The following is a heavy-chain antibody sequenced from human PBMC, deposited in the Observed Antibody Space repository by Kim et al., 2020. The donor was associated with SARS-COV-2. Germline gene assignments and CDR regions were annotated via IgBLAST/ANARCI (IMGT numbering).Heavy chain of an antibody. CDR2: IYYSGST. V-gene: IGHV4-39*01. Sequence: SETLSLTCTVSGGSISSSSYYWGWIRQPPGKGLEWIGSIYYSGSTYYNPSLKSRVTISVDTSKNQFSLKLSSVTAADTAVYYCARHSVGPYSKGAFDIWGQGTMVTVSS. J-gene: IGHJ3*02. CDR1: GGSISSSSYY. D-gene: IGHD4-4*01. CDR3: ARHSVGPYSKGAFDI.